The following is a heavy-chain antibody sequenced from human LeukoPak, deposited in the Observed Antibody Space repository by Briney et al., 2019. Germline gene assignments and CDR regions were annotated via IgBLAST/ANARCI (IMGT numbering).Heavy chain of an antibody. D-gene: IGHD1-26*01. CDR1: GYTFTGYD. Sequence: GASVRVSCKASGYTFTGYDINWVGQATGQGLEWMGWMNPNTGDTGDAQKFQGRVTMTRNSSIDTAYMELSGLRSEDTAVYYCTRGSLSGSSRDYWGQGTLLTVSS. CDR3: TRGSLSGSSRDY. CDR2: MNPNTGDT. V-gene: IGHV1-8*01. J-gene: IGHJ4*02.